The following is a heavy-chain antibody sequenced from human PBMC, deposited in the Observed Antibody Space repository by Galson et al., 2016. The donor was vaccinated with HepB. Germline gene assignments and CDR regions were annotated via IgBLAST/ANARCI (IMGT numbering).Heavy chain of an antibody. Sequence: SLRLSCAASGFTVSSNYMSWVRQAPGKGLEWVAVIYSGGDTYYADSVKDRFTISRDNSKNTLYLQMNSLRAEDTAVYYCARHRCWHGGGFFDYWAQGTLVTVSP. CDR3: ARHRCWHGGGFFDY. J-gene: IGHJ4*02. CDR1: GFTVSSNY. CDR2: IYSGGDT. V-gene: IGHV3-66*04. D-gene: IGHD2-21*01.